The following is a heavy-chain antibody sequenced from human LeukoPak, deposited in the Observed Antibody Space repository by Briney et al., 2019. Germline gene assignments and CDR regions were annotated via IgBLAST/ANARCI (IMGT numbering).Heavy chain of an antibody. CDR2: IYPKSGGT. V-gene: IGHV1-2*02. CDR3: ARGYCSGGDCYEFDY. Sequence: ASVTVSCKASGYTFADYYIHWVRQAPGQGLEWMGWIYPKSGGTNSAQKFHGRVTMTRDTSISTAYIELSRLRSDDTAVYYCARGYCSGGDCYEFDYWGQGTLVTVSS. CDR1: GYTFADYY. J-gene: IGHJ4*02. D-gene: IGHD2-15*01.